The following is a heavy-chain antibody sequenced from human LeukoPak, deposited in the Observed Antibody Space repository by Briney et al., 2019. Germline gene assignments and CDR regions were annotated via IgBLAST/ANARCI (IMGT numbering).Heavy chain of an antibody. J-gene: IGHJ3*02. Sequence: KPGGSLRLSCAASGFTFSGSGMHWVRQASGKGLEWVGRIRTKANSYATAYAASVKGRFSISRDDSKNTVYLQMNSLRAEDTAVYYCAKDFLYYDSSGYWDAFDIWGQGTMVTVSS. CDR1: GFTFSGSG. CDR3: AKDFLYYDSSGYWDAFDI. D-gene: IGHD3-22*01. V-gene: IGHV3-73*01. CDR2: IRTKANSYAT.